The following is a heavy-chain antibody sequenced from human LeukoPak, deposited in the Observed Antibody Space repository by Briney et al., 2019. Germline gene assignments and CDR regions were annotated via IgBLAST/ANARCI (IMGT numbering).Heavy chain of an antibody. CDR1: GFTFSSYS. D-gene: IGHD3-10*01. CDR3: AKEPYGSGSYYSDY. Sequence: GGSLRLSCAASGFTFSSYSMNWVRQAPGKGLEWVSYISGSGSTIYFADSVKGRFTISRDNARNSLYLQMNSLRAEDTAVYYCAKEPYGSGSYYSDYWGQGTLVTVSS. V-gene: IGHV3-48*01. J-gene: IGHJ4*02. CDR2: ISGSGSTI.